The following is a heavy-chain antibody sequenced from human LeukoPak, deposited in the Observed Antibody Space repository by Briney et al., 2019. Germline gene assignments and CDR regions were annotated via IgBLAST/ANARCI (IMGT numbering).Heavy chain of an antibody. CDR3: ASMGWSYYFDY. J-gene: IGHJ4*02. CDR1: GFTFSSYW. CDR2: INSDGSST. Sequence: GGSLRPSCAASGFTFSSYWMHWVRQAPGKGLVWVSRINSDGSSTSYADSVKGRFTISRDNAKNTLYLQMNSLRAEDTAVYYCASMGWSYYFDYWGQGTLVTVSS. D-gene: IGHD6-19*01. V-gene: IGHV3-74*01.